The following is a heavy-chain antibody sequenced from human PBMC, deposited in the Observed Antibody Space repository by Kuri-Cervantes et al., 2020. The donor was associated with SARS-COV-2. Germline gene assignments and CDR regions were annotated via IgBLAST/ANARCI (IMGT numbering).Heavy chain of an antibody. CDR3: ARDRVLGSGALDAFVI. J-gene: IGHJ3*02. CDR1: GFTFSSYG. CDR2: IRYDGSNK. D-gene: IGHD2-8*02. V-gene: IGHV3-30*02. Sequence: GESLKSFCAASGFTFSSYGMHWVRQAPGKGLEWVAFIRYDGSNKYYADSVKGRFTISRDNSKNPLYLQMNSLRAEDTAVYYCARDRVLGSGALDAFVIWGQGTMVTVS.